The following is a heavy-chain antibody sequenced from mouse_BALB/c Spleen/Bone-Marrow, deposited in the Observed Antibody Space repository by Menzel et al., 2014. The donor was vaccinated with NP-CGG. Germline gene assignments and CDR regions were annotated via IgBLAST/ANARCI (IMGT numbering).Heavy chain of an antibody. V-gene: IGHV1-5*01. Sequence: SGTVLARPGAAVKMSCKASGYTLSNYWMHWVKQRPGQGLEWIGTIYPGNSDTTYNQKFKGKAKLTAVTSTSTAYMELSSLTNEDSAAYYCTTLARSDFDYWGQGTTLTVSS. CDR3: TTLARSDFDY. CDR1: GYTLSNYW. D-gene: IGHD3-1*01. J-gene: IGHJ2*01. CDR2: IYPGNSDT.